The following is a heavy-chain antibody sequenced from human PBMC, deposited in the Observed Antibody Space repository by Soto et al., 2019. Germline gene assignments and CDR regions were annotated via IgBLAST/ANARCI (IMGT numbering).Heavy chain of an antibody. Sequence: GGSLRLSCAASGFTFSNYGMHWVRQAPGKGLEWVAVISYDGSNKYYADSVKGRFTISRDNSKNTLYLQMNSLRAEDTAVYYCAKGSSASCYASGDYWGQGTLVTVSS. CDR3: AKGSSASCYASGDY. V-gene: IGHV3-30*18. J-gene: IGHJ4*02. D-gene: IGHD2-2*01. CDR1: GFTFSNYG. CDR2: ISYDGSNK.